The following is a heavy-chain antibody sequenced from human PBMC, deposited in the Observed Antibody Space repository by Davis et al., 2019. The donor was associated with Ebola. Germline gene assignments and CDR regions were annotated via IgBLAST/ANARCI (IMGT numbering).Heavy chain of an antibody. Sequence: ASVKVSCKASGYTFTSYGITWVRQAPGQGLEWMGWISTYNGNTNYAQNLQGRVTMTTDTSTSTAYMELRSLRSDDTAVYYCARGGRVVRGVTIYYFDYWGQGTLVTVSS. CDR2: ISTYNGNT. V-gene: IGHV1-18*04. J-gene: IGHJ4*02. CDR3: ARGGRVVRGVTIYYFDY. D-gene: IGHD3-10*01. CDR1: GYTFTSYG.